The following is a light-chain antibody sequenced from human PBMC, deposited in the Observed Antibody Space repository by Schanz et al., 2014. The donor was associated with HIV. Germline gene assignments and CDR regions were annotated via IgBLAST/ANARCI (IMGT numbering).Light chain of an antibody. V-gene: IGKV3-11*01. CDR3: QYFGNSGGT. CDR2: DAS. J-gene: IGKJ4*01. Sequence: EVILTQSPATLSLSPGERATLSCRASQSVGTFLVWYRQIPGQSPSLLIYDASKRAAGIPDRFSGTGSGTDFTLTISSLEPEDFAVYYCQYFGNSGGTFGGGTKVEIK. CDR1: QSVGTF.